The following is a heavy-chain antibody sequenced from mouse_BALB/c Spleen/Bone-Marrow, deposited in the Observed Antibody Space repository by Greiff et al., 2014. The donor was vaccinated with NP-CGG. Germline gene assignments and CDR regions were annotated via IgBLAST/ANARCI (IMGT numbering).Heavy chain of an antibody. D-gene: IGHD1-1*01. CDR3: AIYYYGSSGFAY. CDR2: IDPANGNT. J-gene: IGHJ3*01. V-gene: IGHV14-3*02. CDR1: GFNIKDTY. Sequence: VQLKESGAELVKPGASVKLSCTASGFNIKDTYMHWVKQRPEQGLEWIGRIDPANGNTKYDPKFQGKATITADTSSNTAYLQLSSLTSEDIAVYYCAIYYYGSSGFAYWGQGTLVTVSA.